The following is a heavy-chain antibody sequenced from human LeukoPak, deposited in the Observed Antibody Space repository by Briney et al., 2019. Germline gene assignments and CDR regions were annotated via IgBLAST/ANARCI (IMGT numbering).Heavy chain of an antibody. CDR2: IVVGSGNT. V-gene: IGHV1-58*01. CDR1: GFSFTNSA. J-gene: IGHJ3*02. D-gene: IGHD5-18*01. CDR3: AAGYIGGAMVTNAFDI. Sequence: SVKVSCKASGFSFTNSAVQWVRQARGQGLEWIGWIVVGSGNTIHVQKFQERVTITRDMSTSTAYMELSSLRSEDTAVYYCAAGYIGGAMVTNAFDIWGQGTMVTVSS.